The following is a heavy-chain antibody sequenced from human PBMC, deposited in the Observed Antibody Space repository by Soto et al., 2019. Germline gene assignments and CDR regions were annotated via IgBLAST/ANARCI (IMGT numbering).Heavy chain of an antibody. CDR1: GGSISSGGYY. CDR3: ARSVRVVVAYWFDP. CDR2: IYYSGST. D-gene: IGHD2-2*01. Sequence: SETLSLTCTVSGGSISSGGYYWSWIRQHPGKGLEWIGYIYYSGSTYYNPSLKSRVTISVDTSKNQFSLKLSSVTAADTAVYYCARSVRVVVAYWFDPWGQGTLVT. V-gene: IGHV4-31*03. J-gene: IGHJ5*02.